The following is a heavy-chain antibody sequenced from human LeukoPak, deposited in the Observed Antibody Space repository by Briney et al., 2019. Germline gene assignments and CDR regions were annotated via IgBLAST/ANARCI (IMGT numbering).Heavy chain of an antibody. CDR1: GGSISSSSYY. V-gene: IGHV4-39*07. D-gene: IGHD2-21*01. Sequence: SETLSLTCTVSGGSISSSSYYWGWIRQPPGKGLEWIGSIYYSGSTYYNPSLKSRVTISVDTSKNQFSLKLSSVTAADTAVYYCAREVIAFPSPGYYFDYWGQGTLVTVSS. CDR2: IYYSGST. CDR3: AREVIAFPSPGYYFDY. J-gene: IGHJ4*02.